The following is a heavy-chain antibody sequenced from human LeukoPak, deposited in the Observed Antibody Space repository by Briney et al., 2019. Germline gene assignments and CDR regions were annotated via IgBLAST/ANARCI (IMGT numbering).Heavy chain of an antibody. CDR1: GGTFSSYA. Sequence: SVKVSCKASGGTFSSYAISWVRQTPGQGLEWMGGIIPIFGTANYARKFQGRVTITTDESTSTAYMELSSLRSEDTAVYYCARGRITFGGVIVIPADYWGQGTLVTVSS. CDR3: ARGRITFGGVIVIPADY. CDR2: IIPIFGTA. V-gene: IGHV1-69*05. J-gene: IGHJ4*02. D-gene: IGHD3-16*02.